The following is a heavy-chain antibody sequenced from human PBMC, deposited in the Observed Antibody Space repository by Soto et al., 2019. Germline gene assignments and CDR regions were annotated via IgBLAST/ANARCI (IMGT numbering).Heavy chain of an antibody. Sequence: GGSLRLSCAASGFTFSSYAMSWVRQAPGKGLEWVSAFSGSGGSTYYADSVKGWFTISRDNSKNTLYLQINSLRAEDTAVYYCAKGIDYCSGGSCYSEYYYYYMDVWGKGTTVTVSS. V-gene: IGHV3-23*01. CDR3: AKGIDYCSGGSCYSEYYYYYMDV. D-gene: IGHD2-15*01. CDR2: FSGSGGST. J-gene: IGHJ6*03. CDR1: GFTFSSYA.